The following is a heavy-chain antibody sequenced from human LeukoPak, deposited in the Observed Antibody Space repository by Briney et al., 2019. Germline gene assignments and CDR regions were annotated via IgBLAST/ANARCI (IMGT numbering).Heavy chain of an antibody. CDR3: ARASGYYGGRAFDI. CDR2: INPSGGNT. D-gene: IGHD3-22*01. Sequence: ASVKVSCKASGYIFTSFYMHWVRQAPGQGLEWMGIINPSGGNTGYAQKFQGRVTMPRDTSTSTVYMELSSLRSEDTAVYYCARASGYYGGRAFDIWGQGTMVPVSS. V-gene: IGHV1-46*01. J-gene: IGHJ3*02. CDR1: GYIFTSFY.